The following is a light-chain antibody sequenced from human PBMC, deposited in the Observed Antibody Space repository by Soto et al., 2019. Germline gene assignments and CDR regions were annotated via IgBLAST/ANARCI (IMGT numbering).Light chain of an antibody. Sequence: DIQMTQSPSSVSASVGDRVTITCRASQGISSWLAWYQEKPGKAPNLLIYAASGLQSGVPSRFSSSGYVKVFTLTISSLQLEDFATYYCQQSNSFPLTFGGGTKVEIK. V-gene: IGKV1-12*01. CDR3: QQSNSFPLT. CDR2: AAS. J-gene: IGKJ4*01. CDR1: QGISSW.